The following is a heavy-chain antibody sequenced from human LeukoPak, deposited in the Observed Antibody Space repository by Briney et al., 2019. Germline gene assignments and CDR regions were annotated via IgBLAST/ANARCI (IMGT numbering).Heavy chain of an antibody. CDR1: GFTFSNYW. CDR3: ARDLGQYYDTSDNWFDP. V-gene: IGHV3-74*01. J-gene: IGHJ5*02. Sequence: GGSLRLSCAASGFTFSNYWMHWVRQAPGKGLVWVSRINSDGINTSYADSVKGRFTISRDNARNTLNLQMNSLRAEDTAVYYCARDLGQYYDTSDNWFDPWGQGTLVTVSS. CDR2: INSDGINT. D-gene: IGHD3-22*01.